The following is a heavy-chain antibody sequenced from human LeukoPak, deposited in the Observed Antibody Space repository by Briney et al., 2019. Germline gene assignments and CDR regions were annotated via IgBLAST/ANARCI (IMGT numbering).Heavy chain of an antibody. CDR2: IYHSGST. Sequence: SEALSLTCTVSGYSISSGYYWGWIRQPPGKGLEWIGSIYHSGSTYYNPSLKSRVTISVGTSKNQFSLKLSSVTAADTAVYYCARDGIVGARDSNWGQGTLVTVSS. V-gene: IGHV4-38-2*02. D-gene: IGHD1-26*01. J-gene: IGHJ4*02. CDR1: GYSISSGYY. CDR3: ARDGIVGARDSN.